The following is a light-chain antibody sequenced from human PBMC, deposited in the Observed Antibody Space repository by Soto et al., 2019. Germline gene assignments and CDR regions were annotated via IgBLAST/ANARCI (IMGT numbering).Light chain of an antibody. CDR3: QQSYSTPRFT. J-gene: IGKJ3*01. CDR1: QSISSY. CDR2: AAS. V-gene: IGKV1-39*01. Sequence: IQMTQSPSSLSASVGDRVTITCRASQSISSYLNWYQQKPGKAPKLLIYAASRLQSGVPSRLSGSGSGTDFTLTNSSLQPEDFAPYYCQQSYSTPRFTFGPGTKVDIK.